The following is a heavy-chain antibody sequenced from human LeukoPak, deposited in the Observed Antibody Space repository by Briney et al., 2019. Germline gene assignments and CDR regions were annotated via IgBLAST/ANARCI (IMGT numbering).Heavy chain of an antibody. J-gene: IGHJ4*02. D-gene: IGHD3-10*01. V-gene: IGHV3-66*01. Sequence: GGSLRLSCAASGFTFSHHWLTWVRQAPGKGLEWVSVIYSGGSTYYADSVKGRFTISRDNSKNTLYLQVNSLRAEDTAVYYCARDYYGSGSWGQGTLVTVSS. CDR3: ARDYYGSGS. CDR1: GFTFSHHW. CDR2: IYSGGST.